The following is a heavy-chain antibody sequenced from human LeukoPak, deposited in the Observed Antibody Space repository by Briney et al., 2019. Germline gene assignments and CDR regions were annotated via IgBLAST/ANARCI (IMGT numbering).Heavy chain of an antibody. V-gene: IGHV4-4*07. J-gene: IGHJ4*02. CDR1: GGSINSYY. Sequence: SETLSLTCTVSGGSINSYYWSWIRQPAGKGLEWIGRIYTSGSTNYSPSLKSRVTISVDKSKNQFSLKLSSVTAADTAVYYCARDGYYYDSSAYYYLDYWGQGTLVTVSS. CDR2: IYTSGST. CDR3: ARDGYYYDSSAYYYLDY. D-gene: IGHD3-22*01.